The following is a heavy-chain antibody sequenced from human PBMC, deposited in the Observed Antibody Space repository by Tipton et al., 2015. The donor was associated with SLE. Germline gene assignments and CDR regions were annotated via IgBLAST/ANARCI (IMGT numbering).Heavy chain of an antibody. V-gene: IGHV4-39*07. J-gene: IGHJ3*02. CDR3: AREGVTETGIGAFDI. Sequence: TLSLTCTVSGGSVSSNPHYWSWIRQPPGKGLEWIGEIYHSGSTNYNPSLKSRVTISVDTSKNQFSLKLTSVTAADTAFYYCAREGVTETGIGAFDIWGQGTMVTVSS. D-gene: IGHD1-14*01. CDR1: GGSVSSNPHY. CDR2: IYHSGST.